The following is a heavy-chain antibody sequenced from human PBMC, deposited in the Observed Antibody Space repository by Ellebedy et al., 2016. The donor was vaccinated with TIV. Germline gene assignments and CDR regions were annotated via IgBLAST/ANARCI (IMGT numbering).Heavy chain of an antibody. D-gene: IGHD3-9*01. CDR2: ISGSSGST. Sequence: GESLKISCAASGFTFSSYAMSWVRQAPGKGLEWVSVISGSSGSTYYADSVKGRFTISRDNPKNTLYLQMNSLRAEDTAVYYCAKDGSLRYFDWFGDYWGQGTLVTVSS. V-gene: IGHV3-23*01. CDR1: GFTFSSYA. CDR3: AKDGSLRYFDWFGDY. J-gene: IGHJ4*02.